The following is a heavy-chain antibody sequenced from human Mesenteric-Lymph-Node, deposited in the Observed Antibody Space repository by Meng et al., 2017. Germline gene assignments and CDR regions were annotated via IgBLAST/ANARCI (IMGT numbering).Heavy chain of an antibody. CDR2: ISSSSTYI. V-gene: IGHV3-21*01. J-gene: IGHJ5*01. Sequence: EVQWLESGGGLVQRWGSLGLSCAASGFTFSIYTMNWVRQAPGKGLEWVSSISSSSTYIYSADSVKGRFTISRDNAKNSVYLQMNSLRAEDTAVYYCARGADGVDSWGQGTLVTVSS. CDR1: GFTFSIYT. CDR3: ARGADGVDS. D-gene: IGHD1-26*01.